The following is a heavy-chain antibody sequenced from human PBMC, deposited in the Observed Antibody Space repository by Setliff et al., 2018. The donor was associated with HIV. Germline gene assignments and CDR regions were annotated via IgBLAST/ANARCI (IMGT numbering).Heavy chain of an antibody. J-gene: IGHJ6*03. D-gene: IGHD3-22*01. Sequence: PSETLSLTCTVSGGFISTGGYSWSWIRQPPGKALEWIGYIYYSGSTYYNPSLKSRVTISVDTSKNQFSLKLRSVTAADTAVYYCARETYYYDNSQYYYYYMDVWGKGTTVTVSS. CDR1: GGFISTGGYS. CDR2: IYYSGST. CDR3: ARETYYYDNSQYYYYYMDV. V-gene: IGHV4-30-4*01.